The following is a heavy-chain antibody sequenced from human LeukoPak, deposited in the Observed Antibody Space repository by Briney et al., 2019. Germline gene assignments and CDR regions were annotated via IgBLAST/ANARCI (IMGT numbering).Heavy chain of an antibody. CDR2: INPSGGST. CDR3: ARDPVAGTGYYYYYYMDV. CDR1: GYTFTSYY. Sequence: ASVKVSCKASGYTFTSYYMHWVRQAPGQGLEWMGIINPSGGSTSYAQKFQGRVTMTRDTSTSTVYMELSSPRSEDTAVYYCARDPVAGTGYYYYYYMDVWGKGTTVTVSS. J-gene: IGHJ6*03. V-gene: IGHV1-46*01. D-gene: IGHD6-19*01.